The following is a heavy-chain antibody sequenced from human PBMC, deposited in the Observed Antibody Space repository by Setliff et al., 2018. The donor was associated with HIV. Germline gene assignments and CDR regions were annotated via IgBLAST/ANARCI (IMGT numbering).Heavy chain of an antibody. V-gene: IGHV4-34*01. CDR3: AKDYTATFWEYNWYDV. CDR2: INHSGST. Sequence: SETLSLTCAVYGGSLSGYHWSWIRQSPEKGLEWIGEINHSGSTNYSPSLKSRVTISVDTSKNQFSLKLSSVTAADTAVYFCAKDYTATFWEYNWYDVWGQGTLVTVSS. J-gene: IGHJ5*02. CDR1: GGSLSGYH. D-gene: IGHD3-3*01.